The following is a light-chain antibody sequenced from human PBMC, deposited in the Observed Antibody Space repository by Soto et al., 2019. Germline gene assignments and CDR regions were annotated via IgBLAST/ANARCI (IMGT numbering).Light chain of an antibody. V-gene: IGKV1-33*01. CDR2: DAS. CDR3: QQYDNLPPYT. CDR1: QDISNY. J-gene: IGKJ2*01. Sequence: DIQMTQSPSSLSASVGDRVTITCQASQDISNYLNWYQQKPGKAPKLLIYDASNLETGVPSRFSGSGSGTDFTITISSLQPEDIATYYCQQYDNLPPYTFGQGTKLAIK.